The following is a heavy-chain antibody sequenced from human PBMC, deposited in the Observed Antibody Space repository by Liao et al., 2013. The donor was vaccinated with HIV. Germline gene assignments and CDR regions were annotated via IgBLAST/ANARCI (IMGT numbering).Heavy chain of an antibody. D-gene: IGHD5-18*01. CDR1: GGSVTTETYY. CDR2: IYYSGST. CDR3: ARDPGYSYGYGAFDI. Sequence: QVQLEESGPGLVKPSQTLSLNCTVSGGSVTTETYYWNWIRQSAGKGLEWIGYIYYSGSTNYNPSLKSRVTISVDTSKNQFSLKLTSVTAADTAVYYCARDPGYSYGYGAFDIWGQGTMVTVSS. J-gene: IGHJ3*02. V-gene: IGHV4-61*10.